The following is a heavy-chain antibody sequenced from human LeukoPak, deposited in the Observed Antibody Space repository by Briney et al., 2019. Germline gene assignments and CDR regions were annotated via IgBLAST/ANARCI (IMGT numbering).Heavy chain of an antibody. CDR1: GGTFSSYA. CDR2: IIPILGIA. CDR3: ARGSQGYCSSTGCSHKYNWFDP. J-gene: IGHJ5*02. Sequence: SVKVSCKASGGTFSSYAISWVRQAPGQGLEWMGGIIPILGIANYAQKFQGRVTITADKSTSTAYMELSSLRSEDTAVYYCARGSQGYCSSTGCSHKYNWFDPWGQGTLVTVSS. D-gene: IGHD2-2*01. V-gene: IGHV1-69*10.